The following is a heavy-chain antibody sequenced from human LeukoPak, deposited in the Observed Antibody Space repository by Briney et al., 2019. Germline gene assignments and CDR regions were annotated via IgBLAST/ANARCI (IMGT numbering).Heavy chain of an antibody. D-gene: IGHD3-22*01. V-gene: IGHV1-69*13. CDR3: ARSIAIIVVVTVAGYYGMDV. CDR1: GGTFSSYA. Sequence: PGASVKVSCKASGGTFSSYAISWVRQAPGQGLEWMGGIIPIFGTANYAQKFQGRVTITADESTSTAYMELSSLRSEDTAVYYCARSIAIIVVVTVAGYYGMDVWGQGTTVTVSS. J-gene: IGHJ6*02. CDR2: IIPIFGTA.